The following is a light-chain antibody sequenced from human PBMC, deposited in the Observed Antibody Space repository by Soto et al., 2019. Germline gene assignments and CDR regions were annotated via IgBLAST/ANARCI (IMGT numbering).Light chain of an antibody. CDR2: GAS. J-gene: IGKJ1*01. Sequence: EIVLTQSPATLSVSPGERATLSCRASQSVSSNFAWYQQKPGQAPRPLIYGASNRATGIPDRFSGSGSGTDFTLTIRRLEPEDFAVYYCQQYGSSGTFGQGTKVDIK. CDR1: QSVSSN. V-gene: IGKV3-20*01. CDR3: QQYGSSGT.